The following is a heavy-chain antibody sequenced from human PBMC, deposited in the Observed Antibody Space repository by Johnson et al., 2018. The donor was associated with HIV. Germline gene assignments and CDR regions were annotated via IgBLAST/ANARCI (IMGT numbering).Heavy chain of an antibody. Sequence: VQLVESGGGVVQPGRSLRLSCAASEFTFSTYGMHWVRQAPGKGLEWVGRITSNTDGGTTDYAAPVKGRFTISRDDSKNTLYLQMNSLRAEDTAVYYCARERSGWYGDAFDIWGQGTMVTVSS. D-gene: IGHD6-19*01. V-gene: IGHV3-15*01. CDR1: EFTFSTYG. J-gene: IGHJ3*02. CDR3: ARERSGWYGDAFDI. CDR2: ITSNTDGGTT.